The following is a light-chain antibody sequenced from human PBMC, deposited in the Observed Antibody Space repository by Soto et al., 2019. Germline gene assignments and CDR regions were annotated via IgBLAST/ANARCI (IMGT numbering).Light chain of an antibody. CDR3: MQGTHWPPMYT. J-gene: IGKJ2*01. CDR1: QSLVYSDGNTY. Sequence: DVVMTQSPLSLPVTLGQPDSISCRSSQSLVYSDGNTYLNWFQQRPGQSPRRLIYKVSNRDSGVPDRFSGSGSGTDFTLKISRVEAEDVGVYYCMQGTHWPPMYTFGQGTKLEIK. CDR2: KVS. V-gene: IGKV2-30*01.